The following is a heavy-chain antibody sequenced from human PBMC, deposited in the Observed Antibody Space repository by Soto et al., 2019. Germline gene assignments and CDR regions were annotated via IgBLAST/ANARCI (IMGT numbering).Heavy chain of an antibody. J-gene: IGHJ6*02. CDR1: GYTFTSYD. D-gene: IGHD1-26*01. Sequence: QVQLVQSGAEVKKPGASVKVSCKASGYTFTSYDINWVRQATGQGLEWMGWMNPNSGNTGYAQKFQGRVTTTRNTSISTADMELSSLRSEDTAVYYCARDSGSYSYYGMDVWGQGTTVTVSS. CDR3: ARDSGSYSYYGMDV. V-gene: IGHV1-8*01. CDR2: MNPNSGNT.